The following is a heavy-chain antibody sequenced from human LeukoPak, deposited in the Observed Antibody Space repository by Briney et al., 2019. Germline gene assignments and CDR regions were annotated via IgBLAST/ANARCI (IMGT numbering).Heavy chain of an antibody. V-gene: IGHV3-30*18. D-gene: IGHD3-10*01. J-gene: IGHJ4*02. CDR1: GFTFSSYV. CDR2: ISYDGSNK. Sequence: GRSLRLSCAASGFTFSSYVMHWVRQAPGKGLEWVAVISYDGSNKYYADSVKGRFTISRDNSKNTLYLQMNSLRAEDTAVYYCAKGADYYGSGSYYKYFDYWGQGTLVTVSS. CDR3: AKGADYYGSGSYYKYFDY.